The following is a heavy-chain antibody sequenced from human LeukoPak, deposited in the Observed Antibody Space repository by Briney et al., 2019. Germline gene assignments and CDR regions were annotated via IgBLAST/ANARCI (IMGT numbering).Heavy chain of an antibody. J-gene: IGHJ3*02. CDR3: AKYKLYSDAAPDAFDI. CDR2: ISGSGGST. Sequence: HSGGSLRLSCAASGFTFSSYAMSWVRQAPGKGLEWVSAISGSGGSTYYADSVKGQFTISRDNSKNTLYLQMNSLRAEDTAVYYCAKYKLYSDAAPDAFDIWGQGTMVTVSS. CDR1: GFTFSSYA. V-gene: IGHV3-23*01. D-gene: IGHD2-8*01.